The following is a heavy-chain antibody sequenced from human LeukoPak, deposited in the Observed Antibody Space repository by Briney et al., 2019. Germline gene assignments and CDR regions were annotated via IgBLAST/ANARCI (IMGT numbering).Heavy chain of an antibody. V-gene: IGHV4-59*01. CDR3: ARDGGGYHDY. CDR1: GGSISSYY. Sequence: SETLSLTCTVPGGSISSYYWSWIRQPPGKGLEWIGYIYYSGSTNYNPSLKSRVTISVDTSKNQFSLKLGSVTAADTAVYYCARDGGGYHDYWGQGTLVTVSS. CDR2: IYYSGST. J-gene: IGHJ4*02. D-gene: IGHD5-12*01.